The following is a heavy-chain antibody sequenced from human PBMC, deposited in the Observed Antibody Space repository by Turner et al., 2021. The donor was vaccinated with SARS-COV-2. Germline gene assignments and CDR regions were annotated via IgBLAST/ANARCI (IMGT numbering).Heavy chain of an antibody. CDR1: GYTFTGYY. Sequence: QVQLVQSGAEVKKPGASVKVSCKASGYTFTGYYVQWVRQAPGQGLEWMGWINPNSGATNYAQKFQGRVTMTRDTSVSTAYMELSRLRSDDTAMYYCAREDNSGGGAFDIWGQGTMVTVSS. CDR3: AREDNSGGGAFDI. D-gene: IGHD6-19*01. CDR2: INPNSGAT. J-gene: IGHJ3*02. V-gene: IGHV1-2*02.